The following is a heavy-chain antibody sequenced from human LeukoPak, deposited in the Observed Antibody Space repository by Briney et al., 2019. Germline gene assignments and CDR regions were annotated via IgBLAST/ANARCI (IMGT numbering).Heavy chain of an antibody. D-gene: IGHD3-22*01. V-gene: IGHV4-34*01. Sequence: SETLSLTCAVYGGSFSGYYWSWIRQPPGKGLERIGEINHSGSTNYNPSLKSRVTISVDTSKNQFSLKLSSVTAADTAVYYCARYYYDSSGYYYGSSFDPWGQGTLVTVSS. CDR2: INHSGST. J-gene: IGHJ5*02. CDR1: GGSFSGYY. CDR3: ARYYYDSSGYYYGSSFDP.